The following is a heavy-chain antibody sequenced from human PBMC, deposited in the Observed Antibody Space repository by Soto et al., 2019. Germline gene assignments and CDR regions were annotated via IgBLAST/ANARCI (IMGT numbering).Heavy chain of an antibody. V-gene: IGHV3-23*01. D-gene: IGHD3-22*01. J-gene: IGHJ4*02. CDR2: ISSSGVNT. CDR3: TTDPVTMVVVVPSSG. CDR1: GFTFSSYA. Sequence: GGSLRLSCVASGFTFSSYAMSWVRQAPGKGLEWVSAISSSGVNTYNADSVKGRFTISRDNSKKMLYLQMNSLRAEDTAVYYCTTDPVTMVVVVPSSGWGQGTLVTVSS.